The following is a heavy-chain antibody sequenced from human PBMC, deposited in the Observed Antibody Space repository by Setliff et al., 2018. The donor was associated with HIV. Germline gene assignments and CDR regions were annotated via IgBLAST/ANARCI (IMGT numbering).Heavy chain of an antibody. D-gene: IGHD2-15*01. CDR1: GFTFSDYY. J-gene: IGHJ6*02. CDR3: APQGVVVTTRGHHYYGLNV. Sequence: SGGSLRLSCAASGFTFSDYYMTWIRQAPGKGLEWISHISGSSSYIEYTDSVRGRFTISRDNAKNSLYLQMNSLRAEDTAVYYCAPQGVVVTTRGHHYYGLNVWGQGTTVTVSS. CDR2: ISGSSSYI. V-gene: IGHV3-11*03.